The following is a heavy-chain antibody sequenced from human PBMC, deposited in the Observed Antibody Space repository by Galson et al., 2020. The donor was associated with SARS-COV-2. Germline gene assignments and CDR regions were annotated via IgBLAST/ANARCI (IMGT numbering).Heavy chain of an antibody. J-gene: IGHJ4*02. Sequence: GGSLRLSCAASGFISRSHAMSWVRQAPGKGLEWVSGMSIRGAGTDYADSVKGRFTVSRDNSKNTLYLQMNSLRVEDTAVYYCAKGGPYYDLLTGYFNTEYYFDSWGQGTLVTVSS. CDR2: MSIRGAGT. CDR1: GFISRSHA. CDR3: AKGGPYYDLLTGYFNTEYYFDS. D-gene: IGHD3-9*01. V-gene: IGHV3-23*01.